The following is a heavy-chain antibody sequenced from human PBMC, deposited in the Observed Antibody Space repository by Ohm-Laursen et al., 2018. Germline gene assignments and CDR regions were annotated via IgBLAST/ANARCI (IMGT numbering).Heavy chain of an antibody. CDR2: IYTSGST. J-gene: IGHJ5*02. CDR1: GGSISSYY. CDR3: ARVSGSSGYYYPNWFDP. D-gene: IGHD3-22*01. Sequence: SQTLSLTCTVSGGSISSYYWSWIRQPAGKGLEWIGRIYTSGSTNYNPSLKSRVTMSVDTSKNQFSLKLSSVTAADTAVYYCARVSGSSGYYYPNWFDPWGQGTLVTVSS. V-gene: IGHV4-4*07.